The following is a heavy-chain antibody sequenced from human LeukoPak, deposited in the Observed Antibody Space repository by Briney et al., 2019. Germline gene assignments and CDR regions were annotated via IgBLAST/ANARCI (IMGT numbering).Heavy chain of an antibody. J-gene: IGHJ4*02. CDR2: IHTSGST. Sequence: PSETLSLTCTVSGGSISSSSYYWSWIRQPAGKGPEWIGRIHTSGSTNYNPSLKSRVTISVDTSKNQFSLNLSSVTAADTAVYYCARGMVTTDRYYFDYWGQGTLVTVSS. D-gene: IGHD4-17*01. CDR1: GGSISSSSYY. V-gene: IGHV4-61*02. CDR3: ARGMVTTDRYYFDY.